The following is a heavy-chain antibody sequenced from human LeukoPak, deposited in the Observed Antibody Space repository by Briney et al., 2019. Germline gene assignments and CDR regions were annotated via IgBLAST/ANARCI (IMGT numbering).Heavy chain of an antibody. CDR3: ARGLKVRSSWYVLYFDY. CDR1: GYTFTSYD. CDR2: MNPNSGNT. D-gene: IGHD6-13*01. J-gene: IGHJ4*02. V-gene: IGHV1-8*01. Sequence: ASVKVSCKASGYTFTSYDINWVRQATGQGLEWMGWMNPNSGNTGYAQKFQGRVTMTRNTSISTAYMELSSLRSEDTAVYYCARGLKVRSSWYVLYFDYWGQGTLVTVSS.